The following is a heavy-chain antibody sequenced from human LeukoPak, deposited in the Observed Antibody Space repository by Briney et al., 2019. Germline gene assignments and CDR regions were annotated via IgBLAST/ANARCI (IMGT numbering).Heavy chain of an antibody. CDR2: IGTAGEI. V-gene: IGHV3-13*01. J-gene: IGHJ3*02. Sequence: PGGSLRLSCAASGFTFSSYDIHWVRQATGKGLEWVSGIGTAGEIYYPGSVKGRFTISRDNANNSLYLQMNSLTAEDTAVYYCARIEPDAFDIWGQGTMVTVSS. D-gene: IGHD3-22*01. CDR1: GFTFSSYD. CDR3: ARIEPDAFDI.